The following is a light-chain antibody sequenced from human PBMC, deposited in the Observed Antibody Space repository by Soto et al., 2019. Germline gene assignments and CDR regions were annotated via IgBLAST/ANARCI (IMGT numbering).Light chain of an antibody. J-gene: IGLJ3*02. V-gene: IGLV2-14*01. CDR3: SSYAGSDHWV. CDR2: DVT. CDR1: SSDIGGHNA. Sequence: QSVLTQPASVSGSPGHSITISCTGTSSDIGGHNAVSWYQQYSGEAPRLLIYDVTSRAAGVSNRFSASKSGNTASLTISGLQAEDEADYYCSSYAGSDHWVFGGGTKLTVL.